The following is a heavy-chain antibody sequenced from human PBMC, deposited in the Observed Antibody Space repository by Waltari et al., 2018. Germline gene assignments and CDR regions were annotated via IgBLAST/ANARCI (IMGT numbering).Heavy chain of an antibody. J-gene: IGHJ4*02. CDR3: ATSLDAAAND. V-gene: IGHV3-7*01. CDR2: IKQDGSAK. Sequence: EVQLVESGGGLVQPGGSLRLSCAASGFTFSNYWMSWVRQAPGKGLEWMANIKQDGSAKYYADSVKGRLTISRDNAENSLYLQMNSLRVEDTAVYYCATSLDAAANDWGQGTLVTVSS. CDR1: GFTFSNYW. D-gene: IGHD5-18*01.